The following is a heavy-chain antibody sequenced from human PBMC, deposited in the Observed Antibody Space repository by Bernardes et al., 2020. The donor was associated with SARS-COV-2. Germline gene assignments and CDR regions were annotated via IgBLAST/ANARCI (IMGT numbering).Heavy chain of an antibody. D-gene: IGHD6-19*01. V-gene: IGHV3-66*02. J-gene: IGHJ4*02. CDR3: ARDDQWLALLY. CDR1: GFTVSSNY. Sequence: GGSLRLSCAASGFTVSSNYMTWVRQAPGKGLEWVSVIYSGGSTYYADSVKGRFTISRDNSKNTLYLQMNSLRAEDTAVYYCARDDQWLALLYWGQGTLVTVSS. CDR2: IYSGGST.